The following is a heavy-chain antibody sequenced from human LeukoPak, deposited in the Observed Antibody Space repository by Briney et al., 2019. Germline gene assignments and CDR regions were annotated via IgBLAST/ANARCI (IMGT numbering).Heavy chain of an antibody. J-gene: IGHJ6*02. CDR3: ARVLGYCSGGSCYYYYGMDV. Sequence: PSETLSLTCAVSGGSISSGGYFWSWIRQPPGKGLEWIGYSYHSGSTYYNPSLKSRVTISVDRSKNQFSLKLSSVTAADTAVYYCARVLGYCSGGSCYYYYGMDVWGQGTTVTVSS. V-gene: IGHV4-30-2*01. CDR1: GGSISSGGYF. CDR2: SYHSGST. D-gene: IGHD2-15*01.